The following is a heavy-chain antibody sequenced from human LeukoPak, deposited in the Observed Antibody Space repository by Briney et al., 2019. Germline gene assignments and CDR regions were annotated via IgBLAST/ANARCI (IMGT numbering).Heavy chain of an antibody. CDR1: GGSITSSSYY. D-gene: IGHD3-9*01. Sequence: SETLSLTCTVSGGSITSSSYYWGWIRQPPGKGLEWIGSVYYSGSTNYNPSLKSRVTISVDTSKNQFSLKLSSVTAADTAVYYCARHSVRLRRYFDSWGQGTLVTVSS. CDR2: VYYSGST. CDR3: ARHSVRLRRYFDS. J-gene: IGHJ4*02. V-gene: IGHV4-39*01.